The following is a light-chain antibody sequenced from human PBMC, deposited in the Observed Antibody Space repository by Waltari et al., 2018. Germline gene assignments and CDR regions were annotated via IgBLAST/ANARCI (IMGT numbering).Light chain of an antibody. CDR2: AAS. Sequence: TQSPSSLSASVGDRVTITCRASQSISSYLNWYQQKPGKAPKPLIYAASSLQSGVPSRFSGSGSGTDFTLTISSLQPEDFATYYCQQSYSTLTFGGGTKVEIK. CDR1: QSISSY. V-gene: IGKV1-39*01. J-gene: IGKJ4*01. CDR3: QQSYSTLT.